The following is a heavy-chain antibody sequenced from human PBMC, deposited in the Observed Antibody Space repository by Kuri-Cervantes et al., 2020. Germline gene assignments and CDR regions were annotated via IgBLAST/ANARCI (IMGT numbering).Heavy chain of an antibody. Sequence: LSLTCAASGFTFSSYGMHWVRQAPGKGLEWVAVIWYDGSNKYYADSVKGRFTISRDNSKNTLYLQMNSLRAEDTAVYYCAKEEGNYDFWSGYLKLGVYWYFDLWGRGTLVTVSS. J-gene: IGHJ2*01. CDR1: GFTFSSYG. CDR3: AKEEGNYDFWSGYLKLGVYWYFDL. CDR2: IWYDGSNK. D-gene: IGHD3-3*01. V-gene: IGHV3-33*06.